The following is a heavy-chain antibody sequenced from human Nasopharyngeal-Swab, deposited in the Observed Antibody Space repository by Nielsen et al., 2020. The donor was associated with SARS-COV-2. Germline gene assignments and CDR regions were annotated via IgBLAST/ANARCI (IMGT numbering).Heavy chain of an antibody. J-gene: IGHJ6*02. V-gene: IGHV3-48*03. D-gene: IGHD3-10*01. Sequence: WIRQPPGKGLEWVSSISSSGSTIYYADSVKGRFTISRDNAKNSLYLQMNSLRAEDTAVYYCARVGVSLYYYYYGMDVWGQGTTVTVSS. CDR3: ARVGVSLYYYYYGMDV. CDR2: ISSSGSTI.